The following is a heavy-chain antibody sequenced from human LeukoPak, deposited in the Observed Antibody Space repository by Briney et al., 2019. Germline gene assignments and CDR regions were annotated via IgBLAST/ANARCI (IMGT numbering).Heavy chain of an antibody. CDR1: GDSFSNHV. J-gene: IGHJ6*03. D-gene: IGHD3-22*01. CDR2: IIPFFATA. CDR3: ARDPGRTMNYYYYMDV. Sequence: SVKVSCKASGDSFSNHVINWVRQAPGQGLEWMGGIIPFFATANYAQKFQSRVTITADETTSTAYMELNSLRSEDTAVYYCARDPGRTMNYYYYMDVWGKGTTVIVSS. V-gene: IGHV1-69*13.